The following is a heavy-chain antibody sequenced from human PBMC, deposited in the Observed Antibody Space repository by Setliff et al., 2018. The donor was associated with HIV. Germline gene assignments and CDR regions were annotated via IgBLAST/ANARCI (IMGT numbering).Heavy chain of an antibody. CDR3: ARDSSTKEMATIWVNFDY. CDR2: ISGSSTYW. J-gene: IGHJ4*02. V-gene: IGHV3-21*01. Sequence: GGSLRLSCAASGFTFSKYYMNWVRQTPGKGLEWVSSISGSSTYWKYADSVKGRSTISRDNAKNSLFLQMNSPRADDTAVYYCARDSSTKEMATIWVNFDYWGQGTLVTVSS. D-gene: IGHD5-12*01. CDR1: GFTFSKYY.